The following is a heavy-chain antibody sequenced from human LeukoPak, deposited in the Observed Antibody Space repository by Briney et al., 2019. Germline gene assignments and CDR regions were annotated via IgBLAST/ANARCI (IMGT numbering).Heavy chain of an antibody. D-gene: IGHD3-3*01. CDR2: INHSGST. Sequence: SETLSLTCAVYGGSFSGYYWSWIRQPPGKGLEWIGEINHSGSTNYNPSLKSRVTISVDTSKNQFSLKLSSVTAADTAVYYCARVGYYDLWSGYLQDWGQGTLVTVSS. V-gene: IGHV4-34*01. CDR3: ARVGYYDLWSGYLQD. CDR1: GGSFSGYY. J-gene: IGHJ4*02.